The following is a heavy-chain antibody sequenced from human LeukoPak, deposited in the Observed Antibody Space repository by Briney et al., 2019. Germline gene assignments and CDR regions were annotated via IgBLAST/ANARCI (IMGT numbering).Heavy chain of an antibody. V-gene: IGHV4-31*03. CDR1: GGSISSGGYY. Sequence: SETLSLTCTVSGGSISSGGYYWSWIRQHPGKGLEWIGYIYYSGSTYYNPSLKSRVTISVDTSKNQFSLKLSSVTAADTAVYYCARTRFLEWLLFEGRGFWFDPWGQGTLVTVSS. CDR3: ARTRFLEWLLFEGRGFWFDP. CDR2: IYYSGST. D-gene: IGHD3-3*01. J-gene: IGHJ5*02.